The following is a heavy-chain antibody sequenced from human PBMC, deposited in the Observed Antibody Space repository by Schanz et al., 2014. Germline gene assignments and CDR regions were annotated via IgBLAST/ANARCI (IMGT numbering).Heavy chain of an antibody. CDR1: EYSFTSYS. Sequence: QVHLVQSGAEAKRPGASVKVSCKASEYSFTSYSMHWVRQAPGQRLEWMGWINTGSGDTKYSQNFQVRVTITRDTTASTAEMELSSLRSEDAAVYACARGIGGYGANNCFDYWGQGTLVTVSS. D-gene: IGHD5-12*01. CDR3: ARGIGGYGANNCFDY. CDR2: INTGSGDT. J-gene: IGHJ4*02. V-gene: IGHV1-3*04.